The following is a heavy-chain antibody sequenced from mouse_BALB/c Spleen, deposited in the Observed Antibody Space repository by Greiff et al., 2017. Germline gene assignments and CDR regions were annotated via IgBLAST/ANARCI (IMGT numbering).Heavy chain of an antibody. CDR3: ARSDGYYAMDY. V-gene: IGHV1S137*01. J-gene: IGHJ4*01. Sequence: ESGAELVRPGVSVKISCKGSGYTFTDYAMHWVKQSHAKSLEWIGVISTYYGDASYNQKFKGKATMTVDKSSSTAYMELARLTSEDSAIYYCARSDGYYAMDYWGQGTSVTVSS. D-gene: IGHD2-3*01. CDR1: GYTFTDYA. CDR2: ISTYYGDA.